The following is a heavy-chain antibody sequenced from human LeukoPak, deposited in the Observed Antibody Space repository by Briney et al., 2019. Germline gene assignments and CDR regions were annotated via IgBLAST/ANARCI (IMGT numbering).Heavy chain of an antibody. J-gene: IGHJ4*02. V-gene: IGHV4-30-4*01. D-gene: IGHD3-10*01. CDR1: GGSISSGDYY. CDR2: IYYSGST. Sequence: SETLSLTCTVSGGSISSGDYYWSWIRQPPGKGLEWIGYIYYSGSTYYNPSLKSRVTISVDTSKNQFSLKLSSVTAADTAVYYCAREAYGSGSYYVDYWGQGTLVTVSS. CDR3: AREAYGSGSYYVDY.